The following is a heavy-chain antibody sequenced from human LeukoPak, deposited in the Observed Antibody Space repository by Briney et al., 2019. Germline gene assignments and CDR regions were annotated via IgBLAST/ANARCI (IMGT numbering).Heavy chain of an antibody. CDR3: ARDSSITSSF. V-gene: IGHV4-39*07. Sequence: SETLSLTCTVSGGSISSSSYYWGWIRQPPGKGLEWIGSIYYSGSTYYHPSLKSRVTTSVDTSKNQFSLKLSSVTAADTAVYYCARDSSITSSFWGQGTLVTVSS. CDR1: GGSISSSSYY. J-gene: IGHJ4*02. D-gene: IGHD5-12*01. CDR2: IYYSGST.